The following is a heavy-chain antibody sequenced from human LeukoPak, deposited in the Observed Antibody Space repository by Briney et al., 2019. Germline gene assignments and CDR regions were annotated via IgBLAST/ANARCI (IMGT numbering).Heavy chain of an antibody. CDR3: ARVRGGYDYRDYYYYYMDV. CDR1: GFTFSSYW. Sequence: PGGSLRLSCAASGFTFSSYWMHWVRQAPGKGLVWVSRINSDGSSTSYADSVKGRFTISRDNAKNTLYLQMNSLRAEDTAVYYCARVRGGYDYRDYYYYYMDVWGKGTTVTVSS. CDR2: INSDGSST. V-gene: IGHV3-74*01. J-gene: IGHJ6*03. D-gene: IGHD5-12*01.